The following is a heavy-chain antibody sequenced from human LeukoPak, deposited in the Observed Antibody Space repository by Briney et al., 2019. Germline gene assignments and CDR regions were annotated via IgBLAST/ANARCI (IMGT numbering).Heavy chain of an antibody. CDR3: ATLGRAAGNAFDI. J-gene: IGHJ3*02. Sequence: SETLSLTCSVSGDSISFHFWSWIQQPPGKGLEWIGHTYYGGSNDYNPSLASRVTVSADTSKNQFSLKLSSVTAADTAVYYCATLGRAAGNAFDIWGQGTVVIVSS. D-gene: IGHD1-26*01. CDR2: TYYGGSN. V-gene: IGHV4-59*11. CDR1: GDSISFHF.